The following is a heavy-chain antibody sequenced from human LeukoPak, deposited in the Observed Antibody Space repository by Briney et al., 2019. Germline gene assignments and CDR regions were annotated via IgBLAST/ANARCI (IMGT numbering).Heavy chain of an antibody. J-gene: IGHJ4*02. CDR3: ARGPRGAAAGTFDF. D-gene: IGHD6-13*01. CDR2: IYSGGST. CDR1: GFSVSSTY. Sequence: GGSLRLFCAASGFSVSSTYMSWVRQSPGKGLEWVSVIYSGGSTSSADSVKGRFPISRDDSKNTLYLQMNSLRAEDTAVYYCARGPRGAAAGTFDFRGQGTLVTVSS. V-gene: IGHV3-53*01.